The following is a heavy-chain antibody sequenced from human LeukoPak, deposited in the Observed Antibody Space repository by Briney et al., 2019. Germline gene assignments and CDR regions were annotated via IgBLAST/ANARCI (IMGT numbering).Heavy chain of an antibody. Sequence: ASVKVSCKTSGYTFTNYGIIWVQRAPGQGLEWMGWISGRNGNTKYAQKVQGRVTMTTDTSTSTAYMELRSLRFDDTAVYYCAQGGSNSPATLAFEIWGQGTTVTVSS. D-gene: IGHD3-16*01. CDR1: GYTFTNYG. CDR3: AQGGSNSPATLAFEI. J-gene: IGHJ3*02. V-gene: IGHV1-18*01. CDR2: ISGRNGNT.